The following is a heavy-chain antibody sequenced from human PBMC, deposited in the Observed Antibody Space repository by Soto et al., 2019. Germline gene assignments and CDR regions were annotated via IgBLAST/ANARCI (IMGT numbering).Heavy chain of an antibody. J-gene: IGHJ6*02. CDR3: ARDNVATMGLLYYYYYGMDV. CDR2: IWYDGSNK. D-gene: IGHD5-12*01. CDR1: GFTFSSYG. Sequence: GGSLRLSCAASGFTFSSYGMHWVRQAPGKGLEWVAVIWYDGSNKYYADSVKGRFTISRDNSKNTLYLQMNSLRAEDTAVYYCARDNVATMGLLYYYYYGMDVWGQGTTVTVSS. V-gene: IGHV3-33*01.